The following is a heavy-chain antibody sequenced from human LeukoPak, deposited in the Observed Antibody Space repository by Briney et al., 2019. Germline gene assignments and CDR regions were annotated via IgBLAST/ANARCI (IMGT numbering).Heavy chain of an antibody. J-gene: IGHJ4*02. CDR1: GFTFSSYA. CDR2: IIGIGSST. CDR3: AKESSYSSSWYGTTPY. D-gene: IGHD6-13*01. V-gene: IGHV3-23*01. Sequence: GGSLRLSCAASGFTFSSYAMSWVRQAPGKGLEWVSAIIGIGSSTYYADSVKGRFTISRDNSKNTLYLKMNSLRGEDTAVYYCAKESSYSSSWYGTTPYWGQGTLVTVSS.